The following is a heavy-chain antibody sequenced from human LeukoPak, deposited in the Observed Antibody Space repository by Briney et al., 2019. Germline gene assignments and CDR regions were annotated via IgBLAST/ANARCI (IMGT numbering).Heavy chain of an antibody. J-gene: IGHJ4*02. D-gene: IGHD3-3*01. Sequence: GESLKISCKGSGYSFTSYWIGWVRQAPGKGLEWVAVIWYDGSNKYYADSVKGRFTISRDNSKNTLYLQMNSLRAEDTAVYYCARMGPRFLDGFDYWGQGTLVTVSS. CDR2: IWYDGSNK. V-gene: IGHV3-33*01. CDR3: ARMGPRFLDGFDY. CDR1: GYSFTSYW.